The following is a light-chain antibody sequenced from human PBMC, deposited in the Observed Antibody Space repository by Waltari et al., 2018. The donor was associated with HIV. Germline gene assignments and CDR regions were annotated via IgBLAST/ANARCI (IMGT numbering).Light chain of an antibody. CDR3: YSYSDTTTSYI. V-gene: IGLV2-23*02. CDR1: STYVGYRDR. CDR2: EVT. Sequence: QSALTQPASLSGSPGQSITISCSGTSTYVGYRDRVSWYQQYPGKVPTLLLYEVTKRPSGASSRFSGSKSGNTASLTISGLRAEDEADYYCYSYSDTTTSYIFGSGTKVTV. J-gene: IGLJ1*01.